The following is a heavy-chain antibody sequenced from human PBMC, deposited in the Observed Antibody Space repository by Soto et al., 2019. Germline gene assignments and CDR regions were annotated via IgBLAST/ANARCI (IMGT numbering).Heavy chain of an antibody. Sequence: QVQLVESGGGVVQPGRSLRLSCAASGFTFSSYGMHWVRQAPGKGLEWVAVIWYDGSNKYYADSVKGRFTISRDNSKNTLYLQMNSLRAEDTAVYYCAREDSSSWAQIDYWGQGTLVTVSS. CDR2: IWYDGSNK. D-gene: IGHD6-13*01. V-gene: IGHV3-33*01. CDR1: GFTFSSYG. J-gene: IGHJ4*02. CDR3: AREDSSSWAQIDY.